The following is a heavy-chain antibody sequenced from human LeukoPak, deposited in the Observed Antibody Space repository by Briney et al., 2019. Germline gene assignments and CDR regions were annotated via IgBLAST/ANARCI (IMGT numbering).Heavy chain of an antibody. D-gene: IGHD5-24*01. CDR2: IRYDGSNE. CDR3: ARSRYNLDY. CDR1: GFTFSSYD. Sequence: GRSLRLSCAASGFTFSSYDMHWVRQAPGKGPEWVAIIRYDGSNENYADSVKGRFTTSRDNSKKTLYLQMNSLRAEDTAVYYCARSRYNLDYWGQGTLVTVSS. J-gene: IGHJ4*02. V-gene: IGHV3-33*01.